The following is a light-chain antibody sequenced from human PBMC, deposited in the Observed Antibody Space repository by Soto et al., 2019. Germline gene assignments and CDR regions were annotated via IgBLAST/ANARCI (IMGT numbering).Light chain of an antibody. Sequence: QSALTQPASVSGSPGQSITISCTGTYNLVSWYQQHPGKAPKLMIFEVNKRPSGVSYRFSGSKSGNTASLTISALQAEDEADYFCCSYAGNGRVFGGGTQLTVL. CDR2: EVN. J-gene: IGLJ3*02. CDR1: YNL. CDR3: CSYAGNGRV. V-gene: IGLV2-23*02.